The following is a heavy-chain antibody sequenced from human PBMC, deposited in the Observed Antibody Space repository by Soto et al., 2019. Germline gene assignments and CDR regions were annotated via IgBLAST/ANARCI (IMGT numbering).Heavy chain of an antibody. Sequence: GESLKISCKGSGYSFTSYWISWVRQMPGTGLEWMGRIDPSDSYTNYSPSFQGHVTISADKSISTAYLQWSSLKASDTAMYYCARHSYDFWSGYYSWDYWGQGTLVTVSS. J-gene: IGHJ4*02. CDR1: GYSFTSYW. V-gene: IGHV5-10-1*01. D-gene: IGHD3-3*01. CDR2: IDPSDSYT. CDR3: ARHSYDFWSGYYSWDY.